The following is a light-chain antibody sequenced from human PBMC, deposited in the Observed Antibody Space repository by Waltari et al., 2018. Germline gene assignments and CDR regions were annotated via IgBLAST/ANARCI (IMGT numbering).Light chain of an antibody. CDR2: RTS. V-gene: IGKV3-20*01. J-gene: IGKJ1*01. CDR1: QTLSSSY. Sequence: EIVLTQSPDTLSLSPGERANLSCRASQTLSSSYLAWYQQKPGQAPRLPIYRTSSRATGIPDRFSGSGSGTDFSLTINRLEPEDSAVYYCQQYGSPLWSFGQGTKVEIK. CDR3: QQYGSPLWS.